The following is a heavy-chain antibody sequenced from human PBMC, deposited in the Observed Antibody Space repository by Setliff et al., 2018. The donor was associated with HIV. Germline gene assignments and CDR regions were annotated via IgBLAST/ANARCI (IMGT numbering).Heavy chain of an antibody. CDR1: GPSISSSSYY. J-gene: IGHJ1*01. CDR2: IHYSGSI. Sequence: SETLSLTCTVSGPSISSSSYYWGWIRQPPGKGLEWIANIHYSGSIYRNPSLKSRVTVSVDTSRNQFSLRLSSVTAADTAIYYCARVPTSSWYVTTQRTKEYFHHWGQGTLVTVSS. CDR3: ARVPTSSWYVTTQRTKEYFHH. D-gene: IGHD6-13*01. V-gene: IGHV4-39*07.